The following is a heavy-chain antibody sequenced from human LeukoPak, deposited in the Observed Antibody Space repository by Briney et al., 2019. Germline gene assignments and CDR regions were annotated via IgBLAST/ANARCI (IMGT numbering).Heavy chain of an antibody. CDR1: GYTFTSYD. V-gene: IGHV1-8*01. CDR2: MNPNSGNT. D-gene: IGHD3-3*01. Sequence: ASVKVSFTASGYTFTSYDINWVRQATGQGLEWMGWMNPNSGNTGYAQKFQGRVTITADESTSTAYMELSSLRSEDTAVYYCARDQARGGDFWSGYLNWFDPWGQGTLVTVSS. CDR3: ARDQARGGDFWSGYLNWFDP. J-gene: IGHJ5*02.